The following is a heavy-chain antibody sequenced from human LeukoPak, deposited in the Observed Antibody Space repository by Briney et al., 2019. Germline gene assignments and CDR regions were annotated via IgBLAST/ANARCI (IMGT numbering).Heavy chain of an antibody. J-gene: IGHJ4*02. V-gene: IGHV4-59*01. CDR3: ARGSYCSRTTCYTSPFDY. D-gene: IGHD2-2*02. CDR1: GGSISHYY. CDR2: IYYSGST. Sequence: SETLSLTCTVSGGSISHYYWSWIRQPPGKGLEWIGYIYYSGSTTYNASLKSRVTISVDTSKNQFSLKLSSVTAADTAVYYCARGSYCSRTTCYTSPFDYWGQGTLVTVSS.